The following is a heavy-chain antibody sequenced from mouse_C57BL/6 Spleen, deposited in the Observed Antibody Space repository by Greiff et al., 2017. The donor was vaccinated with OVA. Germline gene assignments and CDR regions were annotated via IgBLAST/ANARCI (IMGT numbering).Heavy chain of an antibody. CDR2: IDPSDSYT. Sequence: QVQLKQPGAELVMPGASVKLSCKASGYTFTSYWMHWVKQRPGQGLEWIGEIDPSDSYTNYNQKFKGKSTLTVDKSSSTAYMQLSSLTSEDSAVYYCARRGENYFDYWGQGTTLTVSS. J-gene: IGHJ2*01. CDR1: GYTFTSYW. V-gene: IGHV1-69*01. CDR3: ARRGENYFDY.